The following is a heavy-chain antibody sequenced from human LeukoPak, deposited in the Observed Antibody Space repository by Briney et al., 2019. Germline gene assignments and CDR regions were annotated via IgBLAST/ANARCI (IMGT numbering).Heavy chain of an antibody. CDR3: ARQWFSTIFGVVTTHDVFDI. J-gene: IGHJ3*02. V-gene: IGHV3-21*01. CDR1: GFTFSSYS. CDR2: ISSSSSYI. D-gene: IGHD3-3*01. Sequence: GGSLRLSCAASGFTFSSYSMNWVRQAPGKGLEWVSSISSSSSYIYYADSVKGRFTISRDNAKNSLYLQMNSLRAEDTAVYYCARQWFSTIFGVVTTHDVFDIWGQGTMATVSS.